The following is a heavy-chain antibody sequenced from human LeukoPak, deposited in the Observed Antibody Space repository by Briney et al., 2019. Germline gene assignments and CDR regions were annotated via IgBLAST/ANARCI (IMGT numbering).Heavy chain of an antibody. CDR3: ATFGVIVRNNYLDY. CDR2: ITANGDRT. CDR1: GFTFSSYS. Sequence: GGSLRLSCAASGFTFSSYSMNWVRQAPGKGLEWVSSITANGDRTSYVDSVKGRFTISRDNSKNTLYLQMSSLRAEDTAVYYCATFGVIVRNNYLDYWGQGALVAVSS. V-gene: IGHV3-23*01. J-gene: IGHJ4*02. D-gene: IGHD3-3*01.